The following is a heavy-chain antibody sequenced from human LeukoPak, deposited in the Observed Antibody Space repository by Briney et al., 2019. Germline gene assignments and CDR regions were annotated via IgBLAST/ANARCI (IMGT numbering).Heavy chain of an antibody. D-gene: IGHD3-10*01. CDR2: ILTSGIT. Sequence: SETLSLTCTVSGGSISLYYWNWIRQPAGKGLEWIGRILTSGITNYNPSLKSRVTMSVDTSKSQFSLALSSVTAADTAVYYCAREISGSYYNPLGYMDVWGKGTTVTVSS. CDR1: GGSISLYY. CDR3: AREISGSYYNPLGYMDV. J-gene: IGHJ6*03. V-gene: IGHV4-4*07.